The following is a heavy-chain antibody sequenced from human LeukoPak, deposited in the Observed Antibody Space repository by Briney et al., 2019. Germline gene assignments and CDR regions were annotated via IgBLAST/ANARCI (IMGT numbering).Heavy chain of an antibody. V-gene: IGHV3-21*01. Sequence: PGGSLRLSCSASGFTFNTYSMNWVRQAPGKGLEWVSSISTSSIYIYYADSLKGRFTISRDNAKNSLFLQMNSPSAEDTAVYYCARDLMFRGETGAFDIWGQGTMVTVSS. CDR1: GFTFNTYS. J-gene: IGHJ3*02. D-gene: IGHD3-10*01. CDR2: ISTSSIYI. CDR3: ARDLMFRGETGAFDI.